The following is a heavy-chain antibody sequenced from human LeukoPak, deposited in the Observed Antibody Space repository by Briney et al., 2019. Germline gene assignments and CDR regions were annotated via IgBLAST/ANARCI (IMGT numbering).Heavy chain of an antibody. Sequence: SETLSLTCTVSGGSIRSSGYYWGWIRQPPGEGLEWIANIDYGGSTYYNPSLKSRITVSVDTSKNQFSLKLSSVTAADTAVYYCARLVYSGTSRYFDYWGQGTLVAVSS. D-gene: IGHD5-12*01. J-gene: IGHJ4*02. CDR2: IDYGGST. CDR3: ARLVYSGTSRYFDY. V-gene: IGHV4-39*01. CDR1: GGSIRSSGYY.